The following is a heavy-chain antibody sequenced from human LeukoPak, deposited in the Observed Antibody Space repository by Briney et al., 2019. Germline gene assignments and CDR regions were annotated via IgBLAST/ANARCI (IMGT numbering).Heavy chain of an antibody. J-gene: IGHJ5*02. V-gene: IGHV3-21*01. CDR2: ISSSSSYI. CDR1: GFTFSSYS. Sequence: GGSLRLSCAASGFTFSSYSMNWVRQAPGKGLEWVSSISSSSSYIYYADSVKGRFTISRDNAKNSLYLQMNSLRAEDTAVYYCAREGEGRGVSPGFDPWGQGTLVTVSS. D-gene: IGHD3-10*01. CDR3: AREGEGRGVSPGFDP.